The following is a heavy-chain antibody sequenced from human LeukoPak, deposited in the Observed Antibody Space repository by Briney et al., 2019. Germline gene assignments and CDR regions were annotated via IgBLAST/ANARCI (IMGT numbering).Heavy chain of an antibody. V-gene: IGHV3-74*01. Sequence: GGSLRLSCAASGFTLSDYAMYWVRQAPGKGLVWVLRFTADGSSTIYADSVMGRFTVSRDIAKNTLYLQMYSLRAEDTAVYYCARAQMGTPTDCWGQGTLVTVSS. CDR2: FTADGSST. J-gene: IGHJ4*02. D-gene: IGHD1-14*01. CDR1: GFTLSDYA. CDR3: ARAQMGTPTDC.